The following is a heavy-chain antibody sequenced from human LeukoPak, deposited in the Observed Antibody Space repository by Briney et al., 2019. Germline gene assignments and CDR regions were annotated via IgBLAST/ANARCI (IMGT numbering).Heavy chain of an antibody. D-gene: IGHD1-14*01. J-gene: IGHJ4*02. V-gene: IGHV1-2*02. CDR1: GYTFTDYY. Sequence: ASVKVSCKASGYTFTDYYMHWVRQAPGQGLEWMGWINPNSGGTNYAQKFQGRVTMTRDTSISTAYMELSRLRSDDTAVHYCARDPRGPTGYDHSGRDTFDYWGQGTLVTVSS. CDR3: ARDPRGPTGYDHSGRDTFDY. CDR2: INPNSGGT.